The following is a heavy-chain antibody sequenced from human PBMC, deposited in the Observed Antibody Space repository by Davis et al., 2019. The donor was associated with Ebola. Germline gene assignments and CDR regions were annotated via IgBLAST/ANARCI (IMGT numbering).Heavy chain of an antibody. V-gene: IGHV1-18*01. J-gene: IGHJ6*04. CDR3: ARDQIVVVVAATSPYYYYGMDV. D-gene: IGHD2-15*01. Sequence: AASVKVSCKASGGTFSSYAISWVRQAPGQGLEWMGWISAYNGNTNYAQKLQGRVTMTTDTSTSTAYMELSSLRSEDTAVYYCARDQIVVVVAATSPYYYYGMDVWGKGTTVTVSS. CDR2: ISAYNGNT. CDR1: GGTFSSYA.